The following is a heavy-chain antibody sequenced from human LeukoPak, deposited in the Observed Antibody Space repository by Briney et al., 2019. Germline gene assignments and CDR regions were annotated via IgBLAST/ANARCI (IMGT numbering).Heavy chain of an antibody. V-gene: IGHV4-39*01. J-gene: IGHJ4*02. CDR1: GGSISSSSYY. CDR2: IYYSGST. D-gene: IGHD5-24*01. Sequence: PSETLSLTCTVSGGSISSSSYYWGWIRQPPGKGLEWIGSIYYSGSTYYNPSLKSRVTISVDTSKNQFSLKLSSVTAADTAVYYCARRRSRDGYPYYFDYWGQGTLVTVSS. CDR3: ARRRSRDGYPYYFDY.